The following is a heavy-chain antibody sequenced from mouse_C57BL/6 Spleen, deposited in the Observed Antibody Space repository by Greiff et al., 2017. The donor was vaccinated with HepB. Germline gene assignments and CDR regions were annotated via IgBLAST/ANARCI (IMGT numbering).Heavy chain of an antibody. CDR1: GYTFTSYW. Sequence: QVQLQQPGAELVKPGASVKVSCQASGYTFTSYWMHWVKQRPGQGLEWIGRIHPSDSDTNYNQKFKGKATLTVDKSSSTAYMQLSSLTSEDSAVYYCAIRYYGSSPYAMDYWGQGTSVTVSS. CDR3: AIRYYGSSPYAMDY. J-gene: IGHJ4*01. D-gene: IGHD1-1*01. CDR2: IHPSDSDT. V-gene: IGHV1-74*01.